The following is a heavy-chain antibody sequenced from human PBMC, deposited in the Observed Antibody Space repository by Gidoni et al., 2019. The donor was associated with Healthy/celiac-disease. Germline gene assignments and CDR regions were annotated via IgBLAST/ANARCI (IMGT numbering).Heavy chain of an antibody. Sequence: EVQLLESGGGLVQPGGSLRLSCAASGFTFSSYAMSWFRQAPGKGLEGVSAISGSGGSKYYADSVKGRFTISRDNSKNTLYLKMNSLRAEDTAVYYCAKDGAEVGATPWYYYYYGMDVWGQGTTVTVSS. D-gene: IGHD1-26*01. V-gene: IGHV3-23*01. CDR3: AKDGAEVGATPWYYYYYGMDV. CDR2: ISGSGGSK. J-gene: IGHJ6*02. CDR1: GFTFSSYA.